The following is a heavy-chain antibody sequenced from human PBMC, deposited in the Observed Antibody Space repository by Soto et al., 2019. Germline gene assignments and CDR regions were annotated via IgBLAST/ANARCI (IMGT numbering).Heavy chain of an antibody. CDR1: GGSFSDYY. Sequence: QVQLQQWGAGLLKPSETLSLTCAVYGGSFSDYYWSWLRQTPEQGLEWIGEINHSGDTKYNPSLESRVTISVDSSKSPFSLKLNSVTAADTAVYYCARTGGMDVWGQGATVTVSS. CDR3: ARTGGMDV. V-gene: IGHV4-34*01. CDR2: INHSGDT. J-gene: IGHJ6*02.